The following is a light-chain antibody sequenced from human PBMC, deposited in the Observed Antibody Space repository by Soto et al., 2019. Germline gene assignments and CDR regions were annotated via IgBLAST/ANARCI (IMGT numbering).Light chain of an antibody. J-gene: IGKJ4*01. CDR1: QSVSFY. CDR2: DAS. CDR3: QQRRNWPPLT. Sequence: EIVLTQSPATLSLSPGERATLSCRASQSVSFYLAWYQQKPGQAPRLLIYDASNRATGIPARFSGSGSGTDFTLTISSLEPEDLAVYYCQQRRNWPPLTFGGGTKVEIK. V-gene: IGKV3-11*01.